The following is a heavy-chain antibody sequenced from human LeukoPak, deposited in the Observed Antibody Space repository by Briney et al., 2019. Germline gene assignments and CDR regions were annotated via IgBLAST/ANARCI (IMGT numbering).Heavy chain of an antibody. Sequence: GGSLRLSCAASGFTVSSNYMSWVRQAPGKGLEWVSVIYSGGSTYYADSVKGRFTISRDNSKNTLYLQMNSLRAEDTAVYYCATRYSSSWSEEDWFDPWGQGTLVTVSS. CDR1: GFTVSSNY. J-gene: IGHJ5*02. CDR2: IYSGGST. V-gene: IGHV3-66*01. CDR3: ATRYSSSWSEEDWFDP. D-gene: IGHD6-13*01.